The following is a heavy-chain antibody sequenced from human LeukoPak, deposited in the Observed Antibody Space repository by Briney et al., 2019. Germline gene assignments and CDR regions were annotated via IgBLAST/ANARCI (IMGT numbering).Heavy chain of an antibody. J-gene: IGHJ4*02. Sequence: GGSLRLSCAASGFTVSSNYMSWVRQAPGKGLEWVSVIYSGGSTYYAESVKGRFTISRDNSKNTLYLQMNSLRVEDTAVYYCARDRACSGGSCYSVYWGQGTLVTVSS. V-gene: IGHV3-53*01. CDR2: IYSGGST. CDR3: ARDRACSGGSCYSVY. CDR1: GFTVSSNY. D-gene: IGHD2-15*01.